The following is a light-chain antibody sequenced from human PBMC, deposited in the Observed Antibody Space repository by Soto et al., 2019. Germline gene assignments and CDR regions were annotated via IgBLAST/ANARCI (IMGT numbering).Light chain of an antibody. CDR3: MQGTHWPWT. CDR1: ESLIHSDGSTY. V-gene: IGKV2-30*02. J-gene: IGKJ1*01. CDR2: EVS. Sequence: DVVMTQSPLSLLVTLGQPASISCRSSESLIHSDGSTYLSWFQQRPGQSPRRLIYEVSDRDSGVPDRFSGSGSGTDFTLKISRVEAEDVGVYYCMQGTHWPWTFGQGTEVEIK.